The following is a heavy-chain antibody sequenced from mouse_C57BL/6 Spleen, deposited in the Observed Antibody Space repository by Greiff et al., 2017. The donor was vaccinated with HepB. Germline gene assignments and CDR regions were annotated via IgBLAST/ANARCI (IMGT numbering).Heavy chain of an antibody. CDR1: GFTFSSYA. J-gene: IGHJ3*01. D-gene: IGHD1-1*01. CDR2: ISDGGSYT. V-gene: IGHV5-4*01. CDR3: ARGGLFITTPIWFAY. Sequence: EVQVVESGGGLVKPGGSLKLSCAASGFTFSSYAMSWVRQTPEKRLEWVATISDGGSYTYYPDNVKGRFTISRDNAKNNLYLQMSHLKSEDTAMYYCARGGLFITTPIWFAYWGQGTLVTVSA.